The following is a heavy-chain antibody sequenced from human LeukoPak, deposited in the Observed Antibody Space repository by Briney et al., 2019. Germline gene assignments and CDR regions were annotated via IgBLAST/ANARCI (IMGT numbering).Heavy chain of an antibody. CDR1: GFTFSSYT. J-gene: IGHJ4*02. CDR3: ARVSSFGDYQYTIDY. CDR2: ISYDGSNK. V-gene: IGHV3-30*04. D-gene: IGHD4-17*01. Sequence: QPGGSLRLSCAASGFTFSSYTMHWVRQAPGKGLEWVAVISYDGSNKYYADSLKGRFTISRDNSKNTLYLQMNSLRGEDTAVYYCARVSSFGDYQYTIDYWGQGTLVTVSS.